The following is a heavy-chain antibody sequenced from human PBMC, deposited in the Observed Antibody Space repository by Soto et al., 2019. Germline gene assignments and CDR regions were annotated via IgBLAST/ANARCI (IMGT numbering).Heavy chain of an antibody. V-gene: IGHV1-2*02. D-gene: IGHD1-26*01. CDR3: ARILSGSPDAFDM. CDR1: GYTFINYY. J-gene: IGHJ3*02. Sequence: QVQLVQSGAEVKKPGASVKVSCKASGYTFINYYIHWVRQAPGPGLEWMGWINPNNAGTTYAQKFQGRVTMTRDTSIDTAYMEVSMLRPDDTAVYYCARILSGSPDAFDMWGQGTMVTVSS. CDR2: INPNNAGT.